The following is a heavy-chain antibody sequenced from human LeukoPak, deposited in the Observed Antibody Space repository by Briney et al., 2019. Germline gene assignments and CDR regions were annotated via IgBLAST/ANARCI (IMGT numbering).Heavy chain of an antibody. Sequence: GGSLRLSCEVSGFRFSNNFMSWVRQAPGKGLEGLSVIYGAGSTYYSDSLQGRFTTSRDSSKNTLYLQMSSLRAEDTAVYYCTKGLARYQLPTYDYYAMDVWGPGTTVSVSS. CDR3: TKGLARYQLPTYDYYAMDV. CDR1: GFRFSNNF. CDR2: IYGAGST. V-gene: IGHV3-53*05. J-gene: IGHJ6*02. D-gene: IGHD2-2*01.